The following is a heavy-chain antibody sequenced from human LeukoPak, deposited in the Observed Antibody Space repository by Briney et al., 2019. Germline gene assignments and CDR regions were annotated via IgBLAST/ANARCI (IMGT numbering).Heavy chain of an antibody. Sequence: GGSLRLSCAASGFTFSSYGMHWVRQAPGKGLEWVAFIRYDGSNKYYADSVKGRFTISRDNSKNTLYLQMNSLRAGDTSVYYCAKDFIVVVPAVDYWGQGTLVSVSS. J-gene: IGHJ4*02. CDR1: GFTFSSYG. CDR2: IRYDGSNK. V-gene: IGHV3-30*02. D-gene: IGHD2-2*01. CDR3: AKDFIVVVPAVDY.